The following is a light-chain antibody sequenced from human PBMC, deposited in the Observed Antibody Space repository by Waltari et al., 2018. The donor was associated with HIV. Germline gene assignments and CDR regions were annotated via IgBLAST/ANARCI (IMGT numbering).Light chain of an antibody. V-gene: IGLV2-8*01. CDR1: SSDVGGYNY. CDR2: EVS. J-gene: IGLJ2*01. Sequence: QSALTQPPSASGSPGQSVTISCTGTSSDVGGYNYVSWYQLHPGKAPKLMIYEVSTRPSGVPDRFSGSKAGNTASLTVSGLQSEDEADYFCASYAGSSTLVFGGGTKLPVL. CDR3: ASYAGSSTLV.